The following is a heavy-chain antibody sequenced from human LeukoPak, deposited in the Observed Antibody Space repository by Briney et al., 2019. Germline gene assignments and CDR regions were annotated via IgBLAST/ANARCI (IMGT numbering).Heavy chain of an antibody. J-gene: IGHJ3*02. D-gene: IGHD1-7*01. CDR1: GFTFSSYA. Sequence: PGGSLRLSCAASGFTFSSYAMHWVRQAPGKGLEWVAVISYDGSNKYYADSVKGRFTLSRDNSKNTLYLQMNSLRAEDPAVYYCARDPGTTRAKRAFDIRGQGTMVTVSS. CDR3: ARDPGTTRAKRAFDI. V-gene: IGHV3-30-3*01. CDR2: ISYDGSNK.